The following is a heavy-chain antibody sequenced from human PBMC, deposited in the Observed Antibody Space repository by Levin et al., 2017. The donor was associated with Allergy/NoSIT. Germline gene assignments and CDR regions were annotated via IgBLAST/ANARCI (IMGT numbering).Heavy chain of an antibody. D-gene: IGHD6-19*01. CDR1: GFTFSSYA. V-gene: IGHV3-30*04. CDR2: ISYDGSNK. Sequence: GGSLRLSCAASGFTFSSYAMHWVRQAPGKGLEWVAVISYDGSNKYYADSVNGRFTISRDNSKNTLFFQMNSLRAEDTAVYYCAREGYTSDWWKAVDYWGQGTLVTVSS. J-gene: IGHJ4*02. CDR3: AREGYTSDWWKAVDY.